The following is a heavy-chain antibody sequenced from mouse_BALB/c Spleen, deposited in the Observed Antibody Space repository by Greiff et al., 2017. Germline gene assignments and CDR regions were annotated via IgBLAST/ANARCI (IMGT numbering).Heavy chain of an antibody. D-gene: IGHD2-2*01. Sequence: LQQPGSELVRPGASVKLSCKASGYTFTSYWMHWVKQRPGQGLEWIGNIYPGSGSTNYDEKFKSKATLTVDTSSSTAYMQLSSLTSEDSAVYYCTRDGYDAWFAYWGQGTLVTVSA. CDR3: TRDGYDAWFAY. J-gene: IGHJ3*01. CDR2: IYPGSGST. CDR1: GYTFTSYW. V-gene: IGHV1S22*01.